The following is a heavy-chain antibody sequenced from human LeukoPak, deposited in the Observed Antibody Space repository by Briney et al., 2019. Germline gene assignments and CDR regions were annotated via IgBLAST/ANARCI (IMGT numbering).Heavy chain of an antibody. Sequence: SETLSLTCTVSGGSISDYYWSWIRQPPGKGLEWIGYIYDSGSTSYNPSLKGRVTISVDKSKNQFSLKLSSVTAADTAVYYCARGWYSSSWYYFDYWGQGTLVTVSS. V-gene: IGHV4-59*12. CDR3: ARGWYSSSWYYFDY. D-gene: IGHD6-13*01. CDR2: IYDSGST. CDR1: GGSISDYY. J-gene: IGHJ4*02.